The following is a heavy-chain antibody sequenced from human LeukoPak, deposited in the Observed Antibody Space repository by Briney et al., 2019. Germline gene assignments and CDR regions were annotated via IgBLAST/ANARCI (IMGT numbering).Heavy chain of an antibody. Sequence: GGSLRLSCAASGFTLRTNYMSWVRQAPGQGLEWVSVIYSGGSTYYADSVKGRFTISRDNSKNTLYLQMNSLRAEDTAVYYCARAGTTGDFDYWGQGTLVTVSS. V-gene: IGHV3-53*01. CDR2: IYSGGST. D-gene: IGHD4-11*01. CDR1: GFTLRTNY. J-gene: IGHJ4*02. CDR3: ARAGTTGDFDY.